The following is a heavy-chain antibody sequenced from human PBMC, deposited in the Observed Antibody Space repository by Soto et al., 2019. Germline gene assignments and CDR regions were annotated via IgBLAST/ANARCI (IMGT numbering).Heavy chain of an antibody. CDR3: ARDVGGDYGPGHFDY. CDR1: GGSISSSNW. Sequence: SETLSLTCAVSGGSISSSNWWSWVRQPPGKGLEWIGEIYHSGSTNYNPSLKSRVTISVDTSKNQFSLKLSSVTAADTAVYYYARDVGGDYGPGHFDYWGQGTLVTVSS. J-gene: IGHJ4*02. CDR2: IYHSGST. D-gene: IGHD4-17*01. V-gene: IGHV4-4*02.